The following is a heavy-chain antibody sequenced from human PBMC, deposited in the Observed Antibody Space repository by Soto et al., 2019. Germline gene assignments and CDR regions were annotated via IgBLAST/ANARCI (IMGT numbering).Heavy chain of an antibody. CDR1: GYTFTSYY. J-gene: IGHJ4*02. Sequence: ASVKVSCKASGYTFTSYYMHWVRQAPGQGLEWMGIINPSGGSTSYAQKFQGRVTMTRDTSTSTVYMELSSLRSEDTAVYYCARDTTKVYYYDSSGYSFDYWGQGTLVTVSS. D-gene: IGHD3-22*01. CDR3: ARDTTKVYYYDSSGYSFDY. V-gene: IGHV1-46*01. CDR2: INPSGGST.